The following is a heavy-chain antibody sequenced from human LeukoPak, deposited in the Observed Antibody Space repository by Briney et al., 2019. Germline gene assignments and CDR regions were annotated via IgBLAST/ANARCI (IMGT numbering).Heavy chain of an antibody. V-gene: IGHV3-7*01. CDR1: GFTFSSYW. Sequence: PGGSLRLSCTASGFTFSSYWMVWVRQAPGKGLEWVASVKKDGSEKKYVDSVKGRFTISRANAKNSLYLEMNSLRTEDTAVYYCTRGIVASVIYYYYMDVWGKGTTVTVSS. CDR3: TRGIVASVIYYYYMDV. D-gene: IGHD5-12*01. CDR2: VKKDGSEK. J-gene: IGHJ6*03.